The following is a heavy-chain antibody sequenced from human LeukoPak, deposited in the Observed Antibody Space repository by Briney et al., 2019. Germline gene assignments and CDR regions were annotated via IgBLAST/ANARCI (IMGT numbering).Heavy chain of an antibody. V-gene: IGHV3-33*01. CDR2: IWFDGGKI. CDR1: GFPVSSYV. J-gene: IGHJ4*02. D-gene: IGHD2-15*01. CDR3: ARDFTNIRGGGYFDN. Sequence: GRCLRLSSEASGFPVSSYVMHWLRQAPGKGLEWVAVIWFDGGKIYYADSVKGRFTISRDNSKNTLYLQMNSLRAEDTAVYHCARDFTNIRGGGYFDNWGQGSLVAVSS.